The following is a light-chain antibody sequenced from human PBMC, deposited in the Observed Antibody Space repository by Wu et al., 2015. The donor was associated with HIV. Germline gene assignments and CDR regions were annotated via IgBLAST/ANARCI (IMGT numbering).Light chain of an antibody. J-gene: IGKJ2*01. Sequence: EIVLTQSPGTLSLSPGERATLSCRASQSVSSNYLTWFQQKPGQPPRLLIYAASSRATGIPDRFSGSGSGTDFTLTISRLEPEDFAVYYCQQYGSSQYTFGLGDQAGDQT. V-gene: IGKV3-20*01. CDR3: QQYGSSQYT. CDR2: AAS. CDR1: QSVSSNY.